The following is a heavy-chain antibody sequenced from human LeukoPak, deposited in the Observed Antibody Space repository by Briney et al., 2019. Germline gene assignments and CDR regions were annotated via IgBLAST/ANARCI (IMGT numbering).Heavy chain of an antibody. J-gene: IGHJ4*02. V-gene: IGHV3-23*01. Sequence: GGSLRLSCAASGFIFSNYGMNWVRQAPGKGLEWVAAISASGSATSYADSVRGRFTISRDNSKSTTYLQMNSLRAEDTAVFYCARDQYDTWSRRGNFDSWGQGTLVIVSS. CDR1: GFIFSNYG. CDR2: ISASGSAT. CDR3: ARDQYDTWSRRGNFDS. D-gene: IGHD3-3*01.